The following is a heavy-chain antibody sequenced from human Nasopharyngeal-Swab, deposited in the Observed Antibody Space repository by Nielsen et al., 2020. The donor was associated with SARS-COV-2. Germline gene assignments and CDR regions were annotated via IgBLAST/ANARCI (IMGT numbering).Heavy chain of an antibody. V-gene: IGHV3-7*01. CDR2: IKQDASEK. CDR1: GFTFGSYW. D-gene: IGHD3-10*01. CDR3: ARAATMVRGVIIGRYYYYMDV. J-gene: IGHJ6*03. Sequence: GESLKISCAASGFTFGSYWMSWVRQAPGKGLEWVANIKQDASEKYYVDSVKGRFTISRDNAKNSLYLQMNSLRAEDTAVYYCARAATMVRGVIIGRYYYYMDVWGKGTTVTVSS.